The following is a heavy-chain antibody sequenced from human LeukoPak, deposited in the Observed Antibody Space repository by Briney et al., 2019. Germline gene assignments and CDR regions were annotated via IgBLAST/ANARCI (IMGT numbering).Heavy chain of an antibody. CDR2: INWNGGST. CDR1: GFTFDDYG. Sequence: GGSLRLSCAASGFTFDDYGMSWVRQAPGKGLEWVSGINWNGGSTRYADSVKGRFTISRDNAKNSLYLQMNSPRAEDTALYYCARDFGSSWSGDWFDPWGQGTLVTVSS. D-gene: IGHD6-13*01. J-gene: IGHJ5*02. CDR3: ARDFGSSWSGDWFDP. V-gene: IGHV3-20*04.